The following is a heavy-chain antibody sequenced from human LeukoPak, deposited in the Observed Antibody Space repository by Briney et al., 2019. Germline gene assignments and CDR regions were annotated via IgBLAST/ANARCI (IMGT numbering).Heavy chain of an antibody. CDR1: GFTFSSYA. Sequence: GGSLRLSCAASGFTFSSYAMSWVRQAPGKGLEWVSAISGSGGSTYYADSVKGRFTISRDNSKNTLYLQMNSLRAEDTAVYYCAKSLGSAARVYYFDYWSQGTLVTVSS. D-gene: IGHD2-2*01. J-gene: IGHJ4*02. CDR3: AKSLGSAARVYYFDY. CDR2: ISGSGGST. V-gene: IGHV3-23*01.